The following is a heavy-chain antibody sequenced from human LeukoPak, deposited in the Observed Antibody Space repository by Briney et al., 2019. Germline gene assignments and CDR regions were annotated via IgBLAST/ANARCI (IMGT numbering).Heavy chain of an antibody. CDR1: GYSFTTYW. J-gene: IGHJ1*01. V-gene: IGHV5-51*01. Sequence: HGESLRISCKGSGYSFTTYWISWVRQMPGKGLEWMGIIYPGDSDTRHSPSFQGQVTISADKSISTAYLQWSSLKASDTAMYYCARSYYGGNPRMVQYWGQGTLVTVSS. CDR2: IYPGDSDT. CDR3: ARSYYGGNPRMVQY. D-gene: IGHD4-23*01.